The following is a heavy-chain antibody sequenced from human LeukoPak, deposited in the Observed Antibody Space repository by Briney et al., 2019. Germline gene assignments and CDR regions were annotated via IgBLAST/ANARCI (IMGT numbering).Heavy chain of an antibody. CDR3: ARVGYYDFWSGFRDPYYYYMDV. CDR2: MNPNSGNT. D-gene: IGHD3-3*01. J-gene: IGHJ6*03. CDR1: GYTFTSYG. Sequence: GASVKVSCKASGYTFTSYGISWVRQAPGQGLEWMGWMNPNSGNTGYAQKFQGRVTITRNTSISTAYMELSSLRSEDTAVYYCARVGYYDFWSGFRDPYYYYMDVWGKGTTVTVSS. V-gene: IGHV1-8*03.